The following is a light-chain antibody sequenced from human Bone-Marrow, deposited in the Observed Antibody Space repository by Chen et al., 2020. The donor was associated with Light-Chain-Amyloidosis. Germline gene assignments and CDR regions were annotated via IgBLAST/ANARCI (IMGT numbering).Light chain of an antibody. CDR2: GAS. Sequence: IVLTQSPGTLSLSPGERATLSCRASQSITSRYLAWYQQRPGQAPRLLIYGASSRATGVPSRCSGRASGTNFSLIISRLAPESFAMYYCQQYHTSPWAFGQGTQVEI. CDR3: QQYHTSPWA. J-gene: IGKJ1*01. CDR1: QSITSRY. V-gene: IGKV3-20*01.